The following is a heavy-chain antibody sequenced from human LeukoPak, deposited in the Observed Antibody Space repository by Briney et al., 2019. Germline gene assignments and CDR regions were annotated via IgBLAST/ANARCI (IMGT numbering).Heavy chain of an antibody. CDR3: ARGSSVIGSYPWYYFDY. J-gene: IGHJ4*02. V-gene: IGHV1-46*01. CDR1: GYTFTSYY. CDR2: INPSGGST. D-gene: IGHD1-26*01. Sequence: ASVKVSCKASGYTFTSYYMHWVRQAPGQGLGWMGIINPSGGSTSYAQKFQGRVTMTRDMSTSTVYMELSSLISEDTAVYYCARGSSVIGSYPWYYFDYWGQGTLVTVSS.